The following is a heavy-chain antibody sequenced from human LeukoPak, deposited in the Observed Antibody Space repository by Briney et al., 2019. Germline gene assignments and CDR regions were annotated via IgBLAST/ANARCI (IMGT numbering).Heavy chain of an antibody. Sequence: SETLSLTCTVSGRSMSGYYWSWIRHPAGMGLEWSGRIFSSGSTNYNPSLKSRVSMAVDTSKNQFSLNLNSAIAADTAMYYCARGINIGDSRFFDPWGQGILVTVSS. CDR3: ARGINIGDSRFFDP. D-gene: IGHD6-13*01. CDR2: IFSSGST. CDR1: GRSMSGYY. J-gene: IGHJ5*02. V-gene: IGHV4-4*07.